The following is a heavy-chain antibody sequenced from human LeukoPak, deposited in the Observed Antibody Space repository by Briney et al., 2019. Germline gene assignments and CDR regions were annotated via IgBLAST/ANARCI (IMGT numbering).Heavy chain of an antibody. CDR2: INPNSGGT. J-gene: IGHJ6*02. V-gene: IGHV1-2*02. D-gene: IGHD3-9*01. Sequence: ASVKVSCKASGYTFTGYYMHWVRQAPGQGLEWMGWINPNSGGTNYAQKFQGRVTMTRDTSISTAYMELSRLRSDDTAVYYCARARDILTGYYIDGMDVWGQGITVTVSS. CDR3: ARARDILTGYYIDGMDV. CDR1: GYTFTGYY.